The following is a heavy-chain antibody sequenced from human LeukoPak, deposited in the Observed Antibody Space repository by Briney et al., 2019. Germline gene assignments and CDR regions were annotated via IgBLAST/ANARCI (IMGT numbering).Heavy chain of an antibody. CDR3: AGSYSSSQNDY. Sequence: GGSLRLSCAASGFTFSSYSMNWVRQAPGKGLEWVSSISSSSYIYYADSVKGRFTISRDSAKNSLYLQMNSLRAEDTAVYYCAGSYSSSQNDYWGQGTLVTVSS. D-gene: IGHD6-6*01. CDR2: ISSSSYI. J-gene: IGHJ4*02. V-gene: IGHV3-21*01. CDR1: GFTFSSYS.